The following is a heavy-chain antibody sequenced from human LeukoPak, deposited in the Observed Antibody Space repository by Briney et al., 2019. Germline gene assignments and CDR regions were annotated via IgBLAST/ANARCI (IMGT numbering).Heavy chain of an antibody. V-gene: IGHV4-30-4*01. D-gene: IGHD3-22*01. CDR2: FYYSGST. CDR1: GGSITSGDYY. J-gene: IGHJ4*02. Sequence: SEGLSLTCAVSGGSITSGDYYWSWIRQPPGKGLERIGYFYYSGSTSYCPSLKSRVTISADTSKNQFSLKLNSVTAADTAVYYCANSPMYYDTSGYSFFDDWGQGTLVTVSS. CDR3: ANSPMYYDTSGYSFFDD.